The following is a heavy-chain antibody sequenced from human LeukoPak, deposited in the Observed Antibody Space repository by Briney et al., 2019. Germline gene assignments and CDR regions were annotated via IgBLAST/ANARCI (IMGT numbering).Heavy chain of an antibody. V-gene: IGHV3-66*02. J-gene: IGHJ4*02. Sequence: GSLRLSCAASGFTVSNNYMSWVGQAPGKGLEWVSVIYSGGSTYYADCVKGRFTISRDNSKNTLYLQMNSLRIEDTAVYYCTKDRSYGRSYFDYWGQGTLVTVAS. D-gene: IGHD5-18*01. CDR1: GFTVSNNY. CDR3: TKDRSYGRSYFDY. CDR2: IYSGGST.